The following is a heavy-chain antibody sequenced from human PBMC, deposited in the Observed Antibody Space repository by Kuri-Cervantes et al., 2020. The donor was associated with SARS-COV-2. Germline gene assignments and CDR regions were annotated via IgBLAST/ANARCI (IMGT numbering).Heavy chain of an antibody. V-gene: IGHV4-59*11. J-gene: IGHJ4*02. CDR1: GGSISSHY. D-gene: IGHD3-22*01. CDR3: TRAGYDNSGYYYSFDF. Sequence: SETLSLTCTVSGGSISSHYWSWIRQSPGKGLEWIGYVYSSVSTNYSPSLKSRVTMSVDTSKNQFSLKLTSVTAADTAVYYCTRAGYDNSGYYYSFDFWGQGTLVTVSS. CDR2: VYSSVST.